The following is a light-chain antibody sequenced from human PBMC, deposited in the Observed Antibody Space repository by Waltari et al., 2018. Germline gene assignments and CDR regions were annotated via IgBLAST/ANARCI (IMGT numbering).Light chain of an antibody. CDR3: QQYATSPRT. Sequence: EIVLTQSPGTVSLSPGEGAPLSCRASQSVASSYVAWYPHKPGQAPRLPIYGGSGRATGSPDRFSGSWSETDFSLTISRVRPEDSAVYYCQQYATSPRTFGQGTKVEIK. CDR2: GGS. CDR1: QSVASSY. J-gene: IGKJ1*01. V-gene: IGKV3-20*01.